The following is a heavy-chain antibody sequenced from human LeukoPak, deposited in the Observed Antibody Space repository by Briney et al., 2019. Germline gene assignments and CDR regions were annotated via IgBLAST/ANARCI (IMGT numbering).Heavy chain of an antibody. Sequence: GGSLRLSCAASGFTVNSKYMSWVRQAPGKGLEWVSGISGTDGTKYDAESVRGRFTVSRDNSKNTLYLQMSSLRAEDTAIYYCAKDRGFTLRDGGMFDSWGQGTLVTVSS. D-gene: IGHD5-24*01. V-gene: IGHV3-23*01. J-gene: IGHJ4*02. CDR3: AKDRGFTLRDGGMFDS. CDR1: GFTVNSKY. CDR2: ISGTDGTK.